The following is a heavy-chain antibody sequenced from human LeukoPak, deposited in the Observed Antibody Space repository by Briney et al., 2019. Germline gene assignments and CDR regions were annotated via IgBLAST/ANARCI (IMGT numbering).Heavy chain of an antibody. V-gene: IGHV4-39*01. J-gene: IGHJ4*02. CDR3: ARQTEKLLWFGED. CDR2: IYYSGST. CDR1: GGSISSSSYY. Sequence: PSETLSLTYTVSGGSISSSSYYWGWIRQPPGKGLEWIGSIYYSGSTYYNPSLKSRVTISADTSKNQFSLKLSSVTAADTAVYYCARQTEKLLWFGEDWGQGTLVTVSS. D-gene: IGHD3-10*01.